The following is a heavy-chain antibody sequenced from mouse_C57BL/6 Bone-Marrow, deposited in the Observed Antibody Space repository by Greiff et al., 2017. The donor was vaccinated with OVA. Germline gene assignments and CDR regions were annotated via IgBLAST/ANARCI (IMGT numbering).Heavy chain of an antibody. Sequence: QVTLQESGAELVRPGASVTLSCKASGYTFTDYEMHWVKQTPVHGLEWIGAIDPETGGTAYNQKFKGKAILTADKSSSTAYMELRSLTSEDSAVYYCTRDYDYYMDYWGQGTTLTVSS. CDR1: GYTFTDYE. CDR2: IDPETGGT. J-gene: IGHJ2*01. CDR3: TRDYDYYMDY. V-gene: IGHV1-15*01. D-gene: IGHD1-1*01.